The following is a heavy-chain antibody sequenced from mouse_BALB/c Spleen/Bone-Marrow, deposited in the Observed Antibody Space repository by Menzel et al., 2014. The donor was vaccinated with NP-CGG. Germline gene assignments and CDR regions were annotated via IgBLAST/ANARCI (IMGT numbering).Heavy chain of an antibody. D-gene: IGHD1-2*01. Sequence: VKLMESGAELVRPGASVKLSCKASGYSFTSYWMHWVKLRPGQGFEWIGEINPSNGDTYYNEKFKRKATLTVDKSSSTVYMQLSSLTSEDSAVYYCTNYGYDWGQGTTLTVSS. V-gene: IGHV1S16*01. CDR2: INPSNGDT. CDR1: GYSFTSYW. J-gene: IGHJ2*01. CDR3: TNYGYD.